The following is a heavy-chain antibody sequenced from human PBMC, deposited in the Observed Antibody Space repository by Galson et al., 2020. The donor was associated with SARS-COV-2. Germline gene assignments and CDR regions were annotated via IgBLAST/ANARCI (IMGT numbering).Heavy chain of an antibody. J-gene: IGHJ4*02. CDR3: AREPPNYIAVADY. D-gene: IGHD6-19*01. CDR1: GFTFSRFW. V-gene: IGHV3-74*01. CDR2: IYNDGSIA. Sequence: ALHGESLKISCAASGFTFSRFWMHWVRQAPGKGLVWVSRIYNDGSIATYADSVKGRFTVSRDNAKNMLYLQMSSLRAEDTAVYYCAREPPNYIAVADYRGQGTLVTVSS.